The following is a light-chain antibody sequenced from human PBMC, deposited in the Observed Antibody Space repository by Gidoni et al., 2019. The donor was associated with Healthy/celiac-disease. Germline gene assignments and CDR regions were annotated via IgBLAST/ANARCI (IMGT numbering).Light chain of an antibody. J-gene: IGKJ4*01. CDR3: QQYDNRPPEGLT. CDR2: DAS. Sequence: DIQMTQSPSSLSASVGDRVTITCQASQDISNYLNWYQQKPGKAPKLLIYDASNLETGVPSRFSGSGSGTDFTFTISSLQPEDIATYYCQQYDNRPPEGLTFGGGTKVEIK. V-gene: IGKV1-33*01. CDR1: QDISNY.